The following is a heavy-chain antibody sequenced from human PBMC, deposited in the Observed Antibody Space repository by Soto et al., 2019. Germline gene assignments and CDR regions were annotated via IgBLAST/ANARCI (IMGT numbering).Heavy chain of an antibody. CDR3: ARHKHSSSLWYFDY. V-gene: IGHV4-59*01. D-gene: IGHD6-6*01. CDR1: GGSISSYY. CDR2: IYYSGST. J-gene: IGHJ4*02. Sequence: SETLSLTCTVSGGSISSYYWSWIRQPPGKGLEWIGYIYYSGSTNYNPSLKSRVTISVDTSKNQFSLKLSSVTAADTAVYYCARHKHSSSLWYFDYWGQGTLVTVSS.